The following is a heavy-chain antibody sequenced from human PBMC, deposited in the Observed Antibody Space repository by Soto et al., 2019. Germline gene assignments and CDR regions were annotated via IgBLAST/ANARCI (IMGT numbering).Heavy chain of an antibody. Sequence: SETLSLTCTVSGGSISSYYWSWIRQPAGKGLEWIGRVYPSGSTNYNPSLKSRVTMSVDTSKNQFSLKLNSVTAADTAVYYCARGSSSSWSDYFQHWGQGTLVTVS. CDR2: VYPSGST. D-gene: IGHD6-13*01. V-gene: IGHV4-4*07. CDR1: GGSISSYY. J-gene: IGHJ1*01. CDR3: ARGSSSSWSDYFQH.